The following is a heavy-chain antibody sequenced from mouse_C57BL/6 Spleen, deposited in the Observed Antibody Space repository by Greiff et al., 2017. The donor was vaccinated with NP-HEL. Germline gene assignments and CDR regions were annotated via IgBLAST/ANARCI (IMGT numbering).Heavy chain of an antibody. CDR3: TDYYGTSDV. D-gene: IGHD1-1*01. Sequence: EVQVVESGAELVRPGASVKLSCTASGFNIKDDYMHWVKQRPEQGLEWIGWIDPENGDTEYASKFQGKATITADTSSNTAYLQLSSLTSEDTAVYYCTDYYGTSDVWGTGTTVTVSS. J-gene: IGHJ1*03. CDR2: IDPENGDT. V-gene: IGHV14-4*01. CDR1: GFNIKDDY.